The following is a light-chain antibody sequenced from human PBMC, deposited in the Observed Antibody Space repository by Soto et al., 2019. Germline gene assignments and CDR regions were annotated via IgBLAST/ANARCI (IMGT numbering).Light chain of an antibody. CDR1: SSDVGYYNY. J-gene: IGLJ2*01. Sequence: QSALTQPRSVSGSPGQSVTISCTGTSSDVGYYNYVSWYQQHPGKAPKLMIYDVNKRPSGVPDRFPGSKSGNTASLTISGLQAEDEADYYCCSYAGSYTEVFGGGTKLTVL. V-gene: IGLV2-11*01. CDR3: CSYAGSYTEV. CDR2: DVN.